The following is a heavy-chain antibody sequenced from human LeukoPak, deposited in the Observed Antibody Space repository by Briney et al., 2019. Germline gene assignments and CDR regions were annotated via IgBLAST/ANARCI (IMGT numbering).Heavy chain of an antibody. CDR1: GFTFSSYW. CDR2: IYYSGST. CDR3: ARGSYSSSASWYYFDY. Sequence: PGGSLRLSCAASGFTFSSYWMSWVRQAPGKGLEWIGYIYYSGSTNYNPPLKSRVTISVDTSKSQFSLKLSSVTAADTAVYYCARGSYSSSASWYYFDYWGQGTLVTVSS. V-gene: IGHV4-59*01. J-gene: IGHJ4*02. D-gene: IGHD6-13*01.